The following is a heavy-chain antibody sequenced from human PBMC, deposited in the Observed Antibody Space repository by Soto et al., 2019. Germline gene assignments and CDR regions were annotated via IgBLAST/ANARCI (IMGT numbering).Heavy chain of an antibody. J-gene: IGHJ5*02. D-gene: IGHD3-10*01. CDR3: AKGSWVHHGSEGGNWLDP. V-gene: IGHV3-23*01. Sequence: GGSLRLSCVASGLAFSTYWMIWVRQAPGKGLEWVSSISQSGSRTYYADSVKGRFTISRDNSKNTLFLQMNSLTAEDTAVYYCAKGSWVHHGSEGGNWLDPWGQGTLVTVSS. CDR1: GLAFSTYW. CDR2: ISQSGSRT.